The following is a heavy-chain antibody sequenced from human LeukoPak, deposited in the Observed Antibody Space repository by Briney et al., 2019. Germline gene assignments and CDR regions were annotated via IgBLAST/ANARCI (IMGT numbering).Heavy chain of an antibody. D-gene: IGHD3-22*01. CDR3: ARDRYYDSSAHSTYYYGMDV. Sequence: SETHSLTCTVSGGSVSNYCWTWIRQPPGRGLEWIGYIYYSGSTNYNPSLKSRVTISVDTSKNQFSLKLRSVTAADTAVYYCARDRYYDSSAHSTYYYGMDVW. V-gene: IGHV4-59*02. J-gene: IGHJ6*01. CDR1: GGSVSNYC. CDR2: IYYSGST.